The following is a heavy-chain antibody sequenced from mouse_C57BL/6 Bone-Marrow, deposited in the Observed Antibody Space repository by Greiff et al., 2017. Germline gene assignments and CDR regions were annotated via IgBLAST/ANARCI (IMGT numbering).Heavy chain of an antibody. CDR2: INPNNGGT. CDR1: GYTFTDYY. V-gene: IGHV1-26*01. J-gene: IGHJ2*01. D-gene: IGHD2-1*01. Sequence: EVQLQQSGPELVKPGASVKISCKASGYTFTDYYMNWVKQSHGKSLEWIGDINPNNGGTSYNQKFTGKATLTVDKSSSTAYMSLRRLTSEDSAVYDCSREGNYVYFDYWGQGTTLTVSS. CDR3: SREGNYVYFDY.